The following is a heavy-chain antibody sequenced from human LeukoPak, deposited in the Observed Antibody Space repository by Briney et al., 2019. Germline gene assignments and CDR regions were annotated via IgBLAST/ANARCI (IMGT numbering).Heavy chain of an antibody. CDR3: AKAHDTSGWYYFDY. D-gene: IGHD6-19*01. Sequence: PGGSLRLSCAASGFTFSSYSMNWVRQAPGKGLEWVSYISSSSSTIYYADSVKGRFTISRDNSKNTLYLQMNSLRAEDTAVYYCAKAHDTSGWYYFDYWGQGTLVTVSS. J-gene: IGHJ4*02. CDR2: ISSSSSTI. CDR1: GFTFSSYS. V-gene: IGHV3-48*01.